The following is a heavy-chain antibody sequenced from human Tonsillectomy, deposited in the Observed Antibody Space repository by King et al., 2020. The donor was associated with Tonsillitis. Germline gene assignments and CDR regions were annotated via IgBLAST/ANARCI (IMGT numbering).Heavy chain of an antibody. CDR2: IDWDDEK. CDR3: ARTRVGGTRRGFHMDV. Sequence: ITLKESGPALVKPTQTLTLTCTFSGFSPSTSGMCLSWIRHPPGKALEWLARIDWDDEKDYHTSLQSRRTISKDTSQNQEVLKMTNMDPVDTATYYCARTRVGGTRRGFHMDVWGKGTTVTVSS. D-gene: IGHD2-15*01. J-gene: IGHJ6*03. CDR1: GFSPSTSGMC. V-gene: IGHV2-70*15.